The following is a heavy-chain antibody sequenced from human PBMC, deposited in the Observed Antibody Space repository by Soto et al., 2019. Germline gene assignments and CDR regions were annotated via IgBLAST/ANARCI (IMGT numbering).Heavy chain of an antibody. CDR1: GDSISSGGYY. Sequence: QVQVQESGPGLVKPSQTLSLTCTVSGDSISSGGYYWSWIRQHPGKGPEWMGYIYHSGSTFYRPSLRSRVSISRDTSKNQFSLKLTSVTAAGTAIYYCARSVQVRGGLITSGLAWFDPWGQGILVTVSS. D-gene: IGHD3-10*01. CDR3: ARSVQVRGGLITSGLAWFDP. V-gene: IGHV4-31*02. J-gene: IGHJ5*02. CDR2: IYHSGST.